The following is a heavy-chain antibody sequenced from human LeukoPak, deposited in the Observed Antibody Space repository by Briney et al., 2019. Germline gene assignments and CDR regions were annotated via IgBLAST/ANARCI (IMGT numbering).Heavy chain of an antibody. CDR3: AKDRMGGVTFFDY. CDR2: ISYSAAGT. D-gene: IGHD2-21*02. J-gene: IGHJ4*02. V-gene: IGHV3-23*01. CDR1: GFTFNIYS. Sequence: GGSLRLSCASSGFTFNIYSMNWVRQAPGKGLEGISSISYSAAGTYYAGSVKGRFSISRDNSKKIVYLQMNSLRAEDTAVYYCAKDRMGGVTFFDYWAQGTLVTVSS.